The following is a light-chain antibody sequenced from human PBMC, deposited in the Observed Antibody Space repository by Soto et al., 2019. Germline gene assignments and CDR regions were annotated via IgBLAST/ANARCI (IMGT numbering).Light chain of an antibody. CDR3: CLSPGSLTWL. Sequence: QSVLTQPRSVSGSPGQSVTISCTATGSDVGDSSHVSWYQLHPGKAPKLMIYEVNNQPSGVPDRFSGSKSGSTASLTISGLQAEDEAEYYCCLSPGSLTWLFGGGTKLTVL. V-gene: IGLV2-11*01. CDR2: EVN. J-gene: IGLJ3*02. CDR1: GSDVGDSSH.